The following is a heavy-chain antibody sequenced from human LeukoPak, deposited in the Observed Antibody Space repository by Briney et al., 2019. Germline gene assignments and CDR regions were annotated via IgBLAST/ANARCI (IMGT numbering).Heavy chain of an antibody. CDR2: IYYSGST. CDR1: GGSISSSNYY. D-gene: IGHD5-12*01. V-gene: IGHV4-39*07. CDR3: AREGLSLGRAVASVSPGQNRHQNYYYMDV. J-gene: IGHJ6*03. Sequence: SETLSLTCTVSGGSISSSNYYWGWIRQPPGKGLEWIGSIYYSGSTYYSPSLKSRVTISVDTSKNQFSLKLSSVTAADTAVYYCAREGLSLGRAVASVSPGQNRHQNYYYMDVWGKGTTVTVSS.